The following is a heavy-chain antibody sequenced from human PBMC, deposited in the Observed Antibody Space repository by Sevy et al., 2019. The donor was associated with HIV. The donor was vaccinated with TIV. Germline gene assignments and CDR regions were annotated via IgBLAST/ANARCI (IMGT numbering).Heavy chain of an antibody. CDR1: GGSISSYY. J-gene: IGHJ6*03. Sequence: PESLSLTCTVSGGSISSYYWSCIRQPPGKGLEWIGYIYYSGSTNYNPSLKSRVTISVDTSKNQFSLKLSSVTAADTAVYYCARQWDKLYLDVWGKGTTVRVSS. CDR3: ARQWDKLYLDV. D-gene: IGHD1-26*01. CDR2: IYYSGST. V-gene: IGHV4-59*08.